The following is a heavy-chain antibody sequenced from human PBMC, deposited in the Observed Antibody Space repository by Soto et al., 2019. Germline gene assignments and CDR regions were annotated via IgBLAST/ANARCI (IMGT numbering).Heavy chain of an antibody. Sequence: GESLRLSCVASGFTVSSNYMSWVRQTPGKGLEWVSVIYSGGNTYYADSVKGRFSISRDNSKNTLYLQMNSLRAEDTAIYYCARDRDGFDSFDIWGQGTIVT. J-gene: IGHJ3*02. CDR1: GFTVSSNY. V-gene: IGHV3-66*01. CDR3: ARDRDGFDSFDI. CDR2: IYSGGNT.